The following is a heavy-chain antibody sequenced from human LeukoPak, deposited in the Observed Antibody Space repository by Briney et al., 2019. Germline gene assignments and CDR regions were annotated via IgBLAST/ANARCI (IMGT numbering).Heavy chain of an antibody. CDR2: IYYSGST. Sequence: PSQTLSLTCTVSGGSISSGDYYWSWIRQPPGKGLEWIGYIYYSGSTYYNPSLKSRVTISVDTSKNQFSLKLSSVTAADTAVYYRAIYYDFWSGLLANWFDPWGQGTLVTVSS. D-gene: IGHD3-3*01. V-gene: IGHV4-30-4*08. CDR1: GGSISSGDYY. J-gene: IGHJ5*02. CDR3: AIYYDFWSGLLANWFDP.